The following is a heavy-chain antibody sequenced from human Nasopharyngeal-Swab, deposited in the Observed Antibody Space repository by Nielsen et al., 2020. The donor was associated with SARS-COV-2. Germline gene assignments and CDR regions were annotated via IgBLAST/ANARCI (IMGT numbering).Heavy chain of an antibody. CDR2: IWYDGSTK. CDR3: ARPYGYYYYYMDV. V-gene: IGHV3-33*01. D-gene: IGHD5-18*01. Sequence: VRQAPGKGLEWVAVIWYDGSTKYYTDSVKGRFTISRDNSKNTLYLQMNSLRAEDTAVYYCARPYGYYYYYMDVWGKGTSVTSP. J-gene: IGHJ6*03.